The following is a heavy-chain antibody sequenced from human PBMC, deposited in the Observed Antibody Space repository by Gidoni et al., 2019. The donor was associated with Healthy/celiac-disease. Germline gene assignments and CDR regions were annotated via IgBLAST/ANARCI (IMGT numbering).Heavy chain of an antibody. Sequence: QVQLVESGGGVVQPGRSLRLSCAASGFTFSSYGMPWVRQAPGKGLEWVAVIWYDGSNKYYADSVKGRFTISRDNSKNTLYLQMNSLRAEDTAVYYCARDGESCSSTSCYYYYGMDVWGQGTTVTVSS. CDR3: ARDGESCSSTSCYYYYGMDV. CDR2: IWYDGSNK. J-gene: IGHJ6*02. D-gene: IGHD2-2*01. V-gene: IGHV3-33*01. CDR1: GFTFSSYG.